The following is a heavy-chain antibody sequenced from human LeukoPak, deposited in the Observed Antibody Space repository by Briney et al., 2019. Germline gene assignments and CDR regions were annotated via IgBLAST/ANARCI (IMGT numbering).Heavy chain of an antibody. V-gene: IGHV4-38-2*02. CDR3: ARRVGVALDY. CDR2: IYHSGST. Sequence: SETLSLTCTVSGYSISSGYYWGWIRQPPGKGLEWIGSIYHSGSTYYNPSLKSRVTISVDTSKNQFSLKPSSVTAADTAVYYCARRVGVALDYWGQGTLVTVSS. D-gene: IGHD2-21*01. CDR1: GYSISSGYY. J-gene: IGHJ4*02.